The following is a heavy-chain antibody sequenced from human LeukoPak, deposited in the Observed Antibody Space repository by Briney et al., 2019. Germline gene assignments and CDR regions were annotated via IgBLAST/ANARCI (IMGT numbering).Heavy chain of an antibody. CDR2: VYYTGST. CDR1: GGSISIYY. D-gene: IGHD4-17*01. J-gene: IGHJ4*02. V-gene: IGHV4-59*08. CDR3: ARHSSAVTTLDY. Sequence: PSETLSLTCTVSGGSISIYYWSWIRQPPGKGLEWIGYVYYTGSTNYNPSLESRVTISLDTSKNQFSLRLTSVTAADSAVYYCARHSSAVTTLDYWGQGTLVTVSS.